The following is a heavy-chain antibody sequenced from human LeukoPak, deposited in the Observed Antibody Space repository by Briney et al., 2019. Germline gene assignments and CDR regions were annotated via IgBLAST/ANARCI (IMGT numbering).Heavy chain of an antibody. CDR3: ARLPGGSGYSDTYRFDL. Sequence: GGSLRLSCAVSGFTFSIYAMTWVRQAPGKGLEWVSAIRANGGSTFYADSAKGRLTISRDNSKNTVSLQMNSLRAEDTAVYYSARLPGGSGYSDTYRFDLWGQGTLVSVS. V-gene: IGHV3-23*01. CDR2: IRANGGST. D-gene: IGHD3-3*01. J-gene: IGHJ4*02. CDR1: GFTFSIYA.